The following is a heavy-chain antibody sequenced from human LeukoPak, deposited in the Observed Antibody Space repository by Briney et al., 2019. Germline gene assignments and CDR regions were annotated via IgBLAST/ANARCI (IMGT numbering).Heavy chain of an antibody. CDR2: IYTSGST. J-gene: IGHJ4*02. CDR1: GGSISSGSYY. V-gene: IGHV4-61*02. CDR3: ARVYEGYFDY. D-gene: IGHD2-8*01. Sequence: IPSETLSLTCTVSGGSISSGSYYWSWIRQPAGKGLEWIGRIYTSGSTNYNPSLKSRVTISVDTSKNQFSLKLSSVTAADTAVYYCARVYEGYFDYWGQGTLVTVSS.